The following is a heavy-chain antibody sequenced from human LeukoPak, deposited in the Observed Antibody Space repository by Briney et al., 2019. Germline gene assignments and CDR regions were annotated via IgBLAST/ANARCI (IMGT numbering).Heavy chain of an antibody. CDR1: GFTFSSYA. Sequence: GGSLRLSCAASGFTFSSYAMSWVRQAPGKGLEWVSAISGSGGSTYHADSVKGRFTISRDNSKNTLYLQMNSLSAEDTAVYYCAKLLRYFFDPWGQGTLVTVPS. CDR3: AKLLRYFFDP. CDR2: ISGSGGST. D-gene: IGHD3-9*01. J-gene: IGHJ5*02. V-gene: IGHV3-23*01.